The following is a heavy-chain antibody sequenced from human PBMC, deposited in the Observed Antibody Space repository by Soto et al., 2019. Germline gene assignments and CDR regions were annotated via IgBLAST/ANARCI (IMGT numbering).Heavy chain of an antibody. CDR1: GGSISSGGYY. J-gene: IGHJ4*02. Sequence: SETLSLTCTVSGGSISSGGYYWSWIRQHPGKGLEWIGYIYYSGSTYYNPSLKSRVTISVDTSKNQFSLKLSSVTAADTAVYYCARSPLTTVVDFDYWGQGTLVTSPQ. V-gene: IGHV4-31*03. CDR2: IYYSGST. CDR3: ARSPLTTVVDFDY. D-gene: IGHD4-17*01.